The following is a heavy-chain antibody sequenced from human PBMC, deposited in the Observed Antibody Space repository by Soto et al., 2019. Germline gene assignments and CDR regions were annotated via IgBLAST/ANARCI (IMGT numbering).Heavy chain of an antibody. CDR2: IFYSGTT. J-gene: IGHJ6*03. CDR3: ARRTYSYDMDV. V-gene: IGHV4-39*01. CDR1: GGSINTDGYY. Sequence: SETLSLTCTVSGGSINTDGYYWVWIRQPPGKGLEWIGSIFYSGTTYYNPSLRIRVTMSLDTSKNQFSLRLSSVAAADTATYYCARRTYSYDMDVWGKGTTVTVSS.